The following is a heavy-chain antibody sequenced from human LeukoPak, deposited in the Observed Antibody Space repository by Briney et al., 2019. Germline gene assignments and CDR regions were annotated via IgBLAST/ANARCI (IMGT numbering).Heavy chain of an antibody. V-gene: IGHV4-38-2*01. J-gene: IGHJ4*02. Sequence: SETLSLTCAVSGYSISSVYYWGWIRQPPGKGLGWIGSIYHSGITYYNPSLKSRVTISVDTSKNQFSLKLSSVTAADPAVYYCASLDFWSGYRYYFDYWGQGTLVTVSS. CDR1: GYSISSVYY. CDR3: ASLDFWSGYRYYFDY. CDR2: IYHSGIT. D-gene: IGHD3-3*01.